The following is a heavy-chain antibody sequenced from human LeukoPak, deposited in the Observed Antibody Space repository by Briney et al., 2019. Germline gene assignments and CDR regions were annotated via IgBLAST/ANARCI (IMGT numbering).Heavy chain of an antibody. CDR1: GFTVSTNY. D-gene: IGHD3-16*02. CDR3: ARRVWGTNRYTDC. Sequence: GGSLRLSCAASGFTVSTNYMSWVRQAPGKGLEWVSIIYAGGNTYYADSVKGRFTISRGNSKNTLYLQMNSLRAEDTAVYYCARRVWGTNRYTDCWGQGTLVTVSS. V-gene: IGHV3-53*01. J-gene: IGHJ4*02. CDR2: IYAGGNT.